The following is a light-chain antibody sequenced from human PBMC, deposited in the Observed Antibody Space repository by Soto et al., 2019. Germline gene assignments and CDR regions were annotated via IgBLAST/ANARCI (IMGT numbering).Light chain of an antibody. CDR2: LGS. CDR3: MQTLQTPRT. Sequence: DIVMTQSPVSLPVTPGEPASISCRSSQSLLHRNGYNYLDWYLQKPGQSPQLLIDLGSNRASGVPDRFSGSGSGTDCTLKISRVEAEDVGVYYCMQTLQTPRTFGQGTKLEIE. J-gene: IGKJ2*01. V-gene: IGKV2-28*01. CDR1: QSLLHRNGYNY.